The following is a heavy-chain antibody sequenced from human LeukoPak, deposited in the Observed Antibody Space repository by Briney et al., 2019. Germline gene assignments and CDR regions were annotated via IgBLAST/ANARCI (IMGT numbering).Heavy chain of an antibody. CDR3: AKDPIWPEIHSNDAFDI. Sequence: PGGSLRLSCAASGFTFSSYAMSWVRQAPGKGLEWVSAISGSGGSTYYADSVKGRFTISRDNSKNTLYLQMNSLRAEDTAVYYCAKDPIWPEIHSNDAFDIWGQGTMVTVSS. CDR1: GFTFSSYA. V-gene: IGHV3-23*01. J-gene: IGHJ3*02. CDR2: ISGSGGST. D-gene: IGHD5-24*01.